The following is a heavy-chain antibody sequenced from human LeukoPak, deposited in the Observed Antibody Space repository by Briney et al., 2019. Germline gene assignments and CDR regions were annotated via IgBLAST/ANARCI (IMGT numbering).Heavy chain of an antibody. Sequence: LGTPSLTRAVYGGSFSGYYLSWVRQPPGEGLEWIGGINHSGSTNYNPSLKSRVTISVDTSKNQFSLKLSSVTAADTAVYYCARDYYDSSGYYSDYYYYGMDVWGQGTTVTVSS. J-gene: IGHJ6*02. CDR2: INHSGST. V-gene: IGHV4-34*01. D-gene: IGHD3-22*01. CDR1: GGSFSGYY. CDR3: ARDYYDSSGYYSDYYYYGMDV.